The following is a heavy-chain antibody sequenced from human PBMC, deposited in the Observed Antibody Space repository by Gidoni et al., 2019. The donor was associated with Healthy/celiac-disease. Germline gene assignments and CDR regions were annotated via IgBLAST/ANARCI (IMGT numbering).Heavy chain of an antibody. CDR2: IYHSGST. J-gene: IGHJ4*02. Sequence: QVQLQESCPGLVKPSWTLSLTYAVSGGSIRSSNWWSWVRQPPGKGLEWIGEIYHSGSTNHNPSLKSRVTISVDKSKNQFSLKLSSVTAADTAVYYCARAVVVVAATYYFDYWGQGTLVTVSS. V-gene: IGHV4-4*02. CDR1: GGSIRSSNW. D-gene: IGHD2-15*01. CDR3: ARAVVVVAATYYFDY.